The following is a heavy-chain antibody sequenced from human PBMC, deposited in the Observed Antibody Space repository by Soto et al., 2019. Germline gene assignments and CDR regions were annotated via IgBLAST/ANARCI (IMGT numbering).Heavy chain of an antibody. Sequence: SETLSLTCAVYGGSFSGYYWSWIRQPPGKGLEWIGEINHSGSTNYNPSLKSRVTISVDTSKNQFSLKLSSVTAADTAVYYCARDPHRAVSRYLSPFFDYWGQGTLVTVSS. CDR1: GGSFSGYY. CDR3: ARDPHRAVSRYLSPFFDY. D-gene: IGHD1-1*01. J-gene: IGHJ4*02. V-gene: IGHV4-34*01. CDR2: INHSGST.